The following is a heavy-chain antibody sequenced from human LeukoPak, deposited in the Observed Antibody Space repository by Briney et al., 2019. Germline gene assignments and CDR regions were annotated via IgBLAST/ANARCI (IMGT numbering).Heavy chain of an antibody. CDR2: INHSGST. Sequence: GSLRLSCAASGFTFSDYYMSWIRQAPGKGLEWIGEINHSGSTNYNPSLKSRVTISVDTSKNQFSLKLSSVTAADTAVYYCARGVVGDIVVVPAAPHFDYWGQGTLVTVSS. CDR3: ARGVVGDIVVVPAAPHFDY. D-gene: IGHD2-2*01. CDR1: GFTFSDYY. V-gene: IGHV4-34*01. J-gene: IGHJ4*02.